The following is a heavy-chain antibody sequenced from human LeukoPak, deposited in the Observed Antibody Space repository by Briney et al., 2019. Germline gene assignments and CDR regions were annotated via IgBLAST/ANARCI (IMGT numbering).Heavy chain of an antibody. J-gene: IGHJ5*02. V-gene: IGHV1-46*01. CDR3: ARVGDYSPRGWFDP. Sequence: ASVKVSCKASGCTFTNYYMVWVRQAPGQGLEWMGIINPSGGSTTYAQKFQGRVTMTRDMSTRTLYMELSSLRSEDTAFYYCARVGDYSPRGWFDPWGQGTLVTVSS. D-gene: IGHD4-11*01. CDR2: INPSGGST. CDR1: GCTFTNYY.